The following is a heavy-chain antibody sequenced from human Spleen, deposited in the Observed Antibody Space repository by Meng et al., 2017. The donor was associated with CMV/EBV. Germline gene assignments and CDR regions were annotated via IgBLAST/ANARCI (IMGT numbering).Heavy chain of an antibody. CDR2: VNPHSGST. J-gene: IGHJ5*02. V-gene: IGHV1-8*01. D-gene: IGHD3-3*01. Sequence: YTFTTNDISGVRQAAGQGLEWMGSVNPHSGSTGYAQKFRGRVTLTSTTSESTAYMELSSLRSDDTAVYYCARGVGHDDFWRSNWFDPWGQGTLVTVSS. CDR3: ARGVGHDDFWRSNWFDP. CDR1: YTFTTND.